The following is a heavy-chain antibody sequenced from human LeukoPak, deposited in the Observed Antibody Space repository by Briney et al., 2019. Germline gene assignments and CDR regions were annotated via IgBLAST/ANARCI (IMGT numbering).Heavy chain of an antibody. D-gene: IGHD3-10*01. CDR3: ARGVGYYYGSAGEV. Sequence: SQTLSLTCTVSGGSISSGSYYWSWIRQPAGKGLEWIGRIYTSGSTNYNPSLKSRVTISVDTSKNQFSLKLSSVTAADTAVYYCARGVGYYYGSAGEVWGQGTLVTVSS. V-gene: IGHV4-61*02. CDR2: IYTSGST. J-gene: IGHJ4*02. CDR1: GGSISSGSYY.